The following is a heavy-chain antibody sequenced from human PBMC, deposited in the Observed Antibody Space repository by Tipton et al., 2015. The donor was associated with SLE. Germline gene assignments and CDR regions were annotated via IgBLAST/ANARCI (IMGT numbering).Heavy chain of an antibody. V-gene: IGHV4-59*01. D-gene: IGHD5-12*01. CDR3: AGGGPYDYFDP. CDR1: GASISSYH. Sequence: LRLSCTVSGASISSYHWNWIRQPPGKGLEWIGYIYYTGNTNYNPSLKSRVTILLDTSNFRFSLRLSSVTPADTAEYYCAGGGPYDYFDPWGQGTLVTVSS. CDR2: IYYTGNT. J-gene: IGHJ5*02.